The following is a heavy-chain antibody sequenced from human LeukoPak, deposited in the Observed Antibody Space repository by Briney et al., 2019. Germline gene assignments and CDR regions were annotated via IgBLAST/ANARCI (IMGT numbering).Heavy chain of an antibody. CDR2: FDPEDGEI. J-gene: IGHJ3*02. D-gene: IGHD1-26*01. CDR1: EYTLTELS. CDR3: AADRGDYSGSYWTAFDI. V-gene: IGHV1-24*01. Sequence: GASVKVSCKVSEYTLTELSMHWVRQAPGKGLEWLGGFDPEDGEIIYAQKFQGRVTMSDDTSTDTAYMELGSLRSDDTAVYYCAADRGDYSGSYWTAFDIWGQGTMLTVSS.